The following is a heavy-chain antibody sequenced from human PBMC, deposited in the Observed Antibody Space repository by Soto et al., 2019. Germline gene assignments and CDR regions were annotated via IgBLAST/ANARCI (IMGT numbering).Heavy chain of an antibody. CDR1: GLTVSSNY. J-gene: IGHJ6*02. V-gene: IGHV3-53*01. CDR2: IYSGGST. CDR3: ARDSLLSYYGMDV. Sequence: GGSLRLSCAASGLTVSSNYMSWVRQAPGKGLEWVSVIYSGGSTYYADSVKGRFTISRDNSKNTLYLQMNSLRAEDTAVYYCARDSLLSYYGMDVWGQGTTVTVSS.